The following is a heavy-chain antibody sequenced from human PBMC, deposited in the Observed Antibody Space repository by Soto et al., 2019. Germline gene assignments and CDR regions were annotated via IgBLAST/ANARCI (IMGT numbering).Heavy chain of an antibody. CDR3: ARAGSTMYRLHPHFDY. CDR1: GDSVSTNSGA. J-gene: IGHJ4*02. V-gene: IGHV6-1*01. D-gene: IGHD3-9*01. Sequence: SQTLSLTCAISGDSVSTNSGAWNWIRQSPSRGLEWLGRTFYRSRWYSDYADSVKGRININSDTSKNQFSLQLSSVTPEDTAVYYCARAGSTMYRLHPHFDYWGQGTLVTVSS. CDR2: TFYRSRWYS.